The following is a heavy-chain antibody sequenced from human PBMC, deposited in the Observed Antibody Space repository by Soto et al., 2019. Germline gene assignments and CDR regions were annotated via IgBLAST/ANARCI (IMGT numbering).Heavy chain of an antibody. CDR3: ARWDQQWLDNWFDP. V-gene: IGHV4-34*01. D-gene: IGHD6-19*01. CDR1: GGSFSGYY. CDR2: INHSGST. Sequence: SETLSLTCAVYGGSFSGYYWSWIRQPPGKGLEWIGEINHSGSTNYNPSLKSRVTISVDTSKNQFSLKLSSVTAADTAVYYCARWDQQWLDNWFDPWGQGTLVTVSS. J-gene: IGHJ5*02.